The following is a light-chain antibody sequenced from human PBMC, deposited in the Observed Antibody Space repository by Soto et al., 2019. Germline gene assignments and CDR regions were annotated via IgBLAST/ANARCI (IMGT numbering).Light chain of an antibody. CDR2: GVF. V-gene: IGKV3-20*01. Sequence: IVLTQSPGTLSLSPGEGATLSCRASQPVNSGYLAWYQQKPGQAPRLLMYGVFTRDTGIPDRFSGSGAGKDFTHTISRLEAGKFAVDYCQVYGSSPKTVGQGTKV. CDR3: QVYGSSPKT. J-gene: IGKJ1*01. CDR1: QPVNSGY.